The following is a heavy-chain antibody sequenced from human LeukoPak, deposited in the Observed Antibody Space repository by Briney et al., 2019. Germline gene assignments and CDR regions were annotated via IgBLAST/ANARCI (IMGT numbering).Heavy chain of an antibody. CDR1: GYTFTGYY. Sequence: VASVKVSCKASGYTFTGYYMHWVRQAPGQRLEWMGWINPSSGGTNYAQKFQGRVTMTRDTSISTAYMELSRLRSDDTAVYYCARDGIVGATDAFDIWGQGTMVTVSS. D-gene: IGHD1-26*01. CDR2: INPSSGGT. V-gene: IGHV1-2*02. J-gene: IGHJ3*02. CDR3: ARDGIVGATDAFDI.